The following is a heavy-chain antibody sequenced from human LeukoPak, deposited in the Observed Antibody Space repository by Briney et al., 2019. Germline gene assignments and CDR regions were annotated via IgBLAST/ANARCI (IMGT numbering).Heavy chain of an antibody. V-gene: IGHV4-30-2*01. CDR2: IYHSGST. Sequence: SETLSLTCAVSGGSISSGGYSWSWIRQPPGKGLEWIGYIYHSGSTYYNPSLKSRVTISVDRSKNQFSLKLGSVTASDTAVYYCVRARTRRGWYFDLWGRGTLVTVSS. CDR3: VRARTRRGWYFDL. D-gene: IGHD3-10*01. CDR1: GGSISSGGYS. J-gene: IGHJ2*01.